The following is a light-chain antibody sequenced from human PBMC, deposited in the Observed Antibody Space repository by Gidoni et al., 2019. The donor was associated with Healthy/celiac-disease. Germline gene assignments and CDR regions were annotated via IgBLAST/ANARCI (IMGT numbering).Light chain of an antibody. V-gene: IGKV1-5*03. CDR2: TAS. CDR1: QSISSW. J-gene: IGKJ1*01. Sequence: EMQQTQSPSTLSASVGDRVTITCRASQSISSWLAWYQQKPGKAPKLLIYTASSLESGVPSRFSGSGSGTDFTLTISSLQPDDFATYYCQQYNSYSRTFGQGTKVEIK. CDR3: QQYNSYSRT.